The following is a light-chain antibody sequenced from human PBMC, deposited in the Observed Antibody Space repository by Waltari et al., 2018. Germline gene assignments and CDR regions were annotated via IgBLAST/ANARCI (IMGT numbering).Light chain of an antibody. V-gene: IGLV3-21*04. CDR3: HVWHPHVDPGV. Sequence: SYVVTQPPSVSVAPGETATITCGGDNIGTYSVHWYQQKAGKAPVLVIFYDRARPSGIPDRVSGSNSGNTATLTISRVEAGDEARYYCHVWHPHVDPGVFGTGTEVTVL. CDR2: YDR. CDR1: NIGTYS. J-gene: IGLJ1*01.